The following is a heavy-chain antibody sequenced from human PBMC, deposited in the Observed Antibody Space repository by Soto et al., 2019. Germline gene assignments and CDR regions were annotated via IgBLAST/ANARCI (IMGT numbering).Heavy chain of an antibody. CDR2: IYYSGST. D-gene: IGHD1-26*01. V-gene: IGHV4-59*01. CDR3: ARGRYSGGIGGDY. Sequence: QVQLQESGPGLVKPSETLSLTCTVSGGSISSYYWSWIRQPPGKGLEWIGYIYYSGSTNYNPSLKSRVTISVDTSKNQFSLKLSSVTAADTAVYYCARGRYSGGIGGDYWGQGTLVTVSS. J-gene: IGHJ4*02. CDR1: GGSISSYY.